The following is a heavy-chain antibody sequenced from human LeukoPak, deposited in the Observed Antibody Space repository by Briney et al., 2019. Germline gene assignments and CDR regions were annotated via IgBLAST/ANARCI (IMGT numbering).Heavy chain of an antibody. J-gene: IGHJ4*02. CDR3: AKVAPSAAVLDY. D-gene: IGHD6-13*01. Sequence: SGGSLRLSCAASGISFNNYGMSWVRQAPGKGLEWVSSISNGGHHTYYADSVRGRFTISRDNSKKTLYLQMNSLRAEDTAAYYCAKVAPSAAVLDYWGQGTLVTVSS. CDR2: ISNGGHHT. V-gene: IGHV3-23*01. CDR1: GISFNNYG.